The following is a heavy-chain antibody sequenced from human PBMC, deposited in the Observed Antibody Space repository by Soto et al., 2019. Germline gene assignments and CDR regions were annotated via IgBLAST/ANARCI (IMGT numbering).Heavy chain of an antibody. CDR1: GGSFSGSFY. J-gene: IGHJ2*01. Sequence: SGTLSLTCAVYGGSFSGSFYWSWIRQSPGKGLEWIGYIYYTGVTIYNPSFNSRVTISVDTSKNQFSLRLRSVTAAGTAAYYCARDNNFYGSGSRHWCFDLWGRGILVTVSS. D-gene: IGHD3-10*01. V-gene: IGHV4-61*01. CDR3: ARDNNFYGSGSRHWCFDL. CDR2: IYYTGVT.